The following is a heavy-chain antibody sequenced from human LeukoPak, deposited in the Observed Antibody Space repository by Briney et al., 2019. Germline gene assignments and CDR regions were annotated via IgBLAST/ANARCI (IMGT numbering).Heavy chain of an antibody. Sequence: GGSLRLSCAASGFTVSSNYMNWVRQAPGKGLEWVSAISASGVTTYYADSVKGRFTISRDNSKNTLYLQMNSLRAEDTAVYYCAKMGKRVGATPFDYWGQGTLVTVSS. CDR3: AKMGKRVGATPFDY. D-gene: IGHD1-26*01. V-gene: IGHV3-23*01. CDR1: GFTVSSNY. CDR2: ISASGVTT. J-gene: IGHJ4*02.